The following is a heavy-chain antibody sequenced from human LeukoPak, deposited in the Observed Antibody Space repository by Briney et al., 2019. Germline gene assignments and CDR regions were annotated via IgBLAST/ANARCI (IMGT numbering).Heavy chain of an antibody. CDR2: ISGSGGST. V-gene: IGHV3-23*01. CDR1: GFPFSSYS. Sequence: GGSLRLSCAASGFPFSSYSMTWVRQAPGKGLEWVSAISGSGGSTYYADSVKGRFTISRDNSKNTLYLQMNSLRAEDTAVYYCAKDGRAVAGSLDYWGQGTLVTVSS. CDR3: AKDGRAVAGSLDY. D-gene: IGHD6-19*01. J-gene: IGHJ4*02.